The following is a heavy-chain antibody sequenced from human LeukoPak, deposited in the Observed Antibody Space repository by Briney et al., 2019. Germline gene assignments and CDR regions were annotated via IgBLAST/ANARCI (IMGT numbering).Heavy chain of an antibody. CDR2: IYSGGST. Sequence: GGSLRLSCAASGFTVSSNYMSWVRQAPGKGLEWVSVIYSGGSTYYADSVKGRFTISRDNSKNTLYLQMNSLRAEDTAVYYCARGEGYSYGLHFDYWGQGTLVTVSS. J-gene: IGHJ4*02. CDR3: ARGEGYSYGLHFDY. V-gene: IGHV3-53*01. CDR1: GFTVSSNY. D-gene: IGHD5-18*01.